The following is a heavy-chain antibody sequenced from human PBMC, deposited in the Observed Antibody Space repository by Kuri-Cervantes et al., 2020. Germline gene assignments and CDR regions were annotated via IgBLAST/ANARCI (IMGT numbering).Heavy chain of an antibody. CDR3: ARGGSVGYYYYYGMDV. J-gene: IGHJ6*02. D-gene: IGHD6-25*01. CDR1: GGSIVSGSYY. Sequence: SETLSLTCTVSGGSIVSGSYYWSWIRQPAGKGLGWIGRIYTSGSTNYNPSLKSRVTISVDTSKNQFSLKVSSVTAADTAVYYCARGGSVGYYYYYGMDVWGQGTTVTVSS. V-gene: IGHV4-61*02. CDR2: IYTSGST.